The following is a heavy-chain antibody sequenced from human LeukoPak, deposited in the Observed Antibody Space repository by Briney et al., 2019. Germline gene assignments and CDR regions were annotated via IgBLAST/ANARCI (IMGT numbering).Heavy chain of an antibody. Sequence: SETLSLTCTVSGGSINSYYWNWIRQPPGKGLEWIGYIYYSGSTNYNPSLKSRVTISIDTSKNQFSLKLSSVTAADAAVYYCARAEDGYNFDYWGQGTLVTVSS. D-gene: IGHD5-24*01. V-gene: IGHV4-59*01. CDR1: GGSINSYY. J-gene: IGHJ4*02. CDR2: IYYSGST. CDR3: ARAEDGYNFDY.